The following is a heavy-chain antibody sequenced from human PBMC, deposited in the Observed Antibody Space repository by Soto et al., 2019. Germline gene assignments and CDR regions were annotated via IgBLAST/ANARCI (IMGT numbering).Heavy chain of an antibody. CDR1: GFTFSDYY. CDR3: ARRIVLVPAATRKFYYYYGMDV. V-gene: IGHV3-11*01. D-gene: IGHD2-2*01. Sequence: PGGSLRLSCAASGFTFSDYYMSWIRQAPGKGLEWVSYISSSGSTIYYADSLKGRFTISRDNAKNSLYLQMNSLRAEDTAVYYCARRIVLVPAATRKFYYYYGMDVWGQGTTVTVSS. CDR2: ISSSGSTI. J-gene: IGHJ6*02.